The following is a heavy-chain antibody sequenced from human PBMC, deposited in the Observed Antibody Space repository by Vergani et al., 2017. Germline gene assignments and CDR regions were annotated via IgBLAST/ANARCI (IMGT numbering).Heavy chain of an antibody. D-gene: IGHD2-21*01. J-gene: IGHJ4*02. Sequence: QVQLVESGGGVVQRGGPLRLSCATSGFTLSNYDMQWIRQGPGKGLEFVSFIQFDGSNQYYADSVKGRFTLSRDFAKNTLYLQMNSLRTDDTATYYCARHFRGCGIDDWGRETQVIVSS. CDR1: GFTLSNYD. CDR2: IQFDGSNQ. V-gene: IGHV3-30*02. CDR3: ARHFRGCGIDD.